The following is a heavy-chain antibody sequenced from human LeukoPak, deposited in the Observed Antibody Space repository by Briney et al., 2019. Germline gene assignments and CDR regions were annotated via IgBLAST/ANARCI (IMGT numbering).Heavy chain of an antibody. J-gene: IGHJ4*02. Sequence: ASVKVSCKASGYTFTGYYMHWVRQAPGQGLEWMGRINPNNGATNYAQKFQGRVTITRDTSASTAYMELSSLRSEDTAVYYCARGHSGSYWFDYWSQGTLVTVSS. V-gene: IGHV1-2*06. D-gene: IGHD1-26*01. CDR3: ARGHSGSYWFDY. CDR1: GYTFTGYY. CDR2: INPNNGAT.